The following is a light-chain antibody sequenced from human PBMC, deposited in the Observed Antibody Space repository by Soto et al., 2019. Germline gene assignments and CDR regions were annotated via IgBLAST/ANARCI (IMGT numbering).Light chain of an antibody. J-gene: IGLJ3*02. CDR2: EVT. V-gene: IGLV2-14*01. CDR3: AAFTTSNTWV. CDR1: SRDIGHYNY. Sequence: QSALTQPSSLSGSPGQSITISCTGTSRDIGHYNYVSWFQQHPGTAPKLMIYEVTKRPSGVSNRFSGSKSGNTASLTISGLQTEDEAAYYCAAFTTSNTWVFGGGTKLTVL.